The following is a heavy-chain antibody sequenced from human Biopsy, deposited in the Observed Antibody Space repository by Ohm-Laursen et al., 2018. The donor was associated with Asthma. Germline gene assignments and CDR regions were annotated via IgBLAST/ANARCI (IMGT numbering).Heavy chain of an antibody. Sequence: SVKVSCKASGGTFNYAITWVRQAPGQGLEWMGGIIPIFGTTNYAQKFKGRVTITADESSSTAYMELSSLRSEDTAVYYCASETGHSYGSGSEYYFDYWGLGTLATVSS. CDR1: GGTFNYA. V-gene: IGHV1-69*13. D-gene: IGHD3-10*01. J-gene: IGHJ4*02. CDR3: ASETGHSYGSGSEYYFDY. CDR2: IIPIFGTT.